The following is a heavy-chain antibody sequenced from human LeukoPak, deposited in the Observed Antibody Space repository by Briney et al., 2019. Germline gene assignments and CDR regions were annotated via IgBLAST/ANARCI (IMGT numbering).Heavy chain of an antibody. Sequence: GASVKVSCKASGYTFTGYYMHWVRQAPRQGLEWMGWINPNSGGTNYAQKFQGRVTMTRDTSISTAYMELSRLRSDDTAVYYCARAPSLYIVVVVAATLFDYWGQGTLVTVSS. CDR3: ARAPSLYIVVVVAATLFDY. CDR1: GYTFTGYY. V-gene: IGHV1-2*02. CDR2: INPNSGGT. J-gene: IGHJ4*02. D-gene: IGHD2-15*01.